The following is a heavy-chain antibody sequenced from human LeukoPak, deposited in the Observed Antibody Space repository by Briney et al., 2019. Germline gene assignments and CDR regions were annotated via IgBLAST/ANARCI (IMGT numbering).Heavy chain of an antibody. CDR3: ARHLGSSSFPLPDY. CDR1: AYSFTSYW. D-gene: IGHD6-13*01. CDR2: IYPGASDT. Sequence: GQSLKIPCTASAYSFTSYWIGWVRQMPGKGLEWMGIIYPGASDTRYSPSFQGQVTISADKSTSTAYLQWSSLKASDTAVYYCARHLGSSSFPLPDYWGQGTLVTVSS. J-gene: IGHJ4*02. V-gene: IGHV5-51*01.